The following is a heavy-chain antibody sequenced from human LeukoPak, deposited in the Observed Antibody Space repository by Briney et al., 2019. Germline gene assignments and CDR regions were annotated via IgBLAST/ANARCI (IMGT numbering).Heavy chain of an antibody. D-gene: IGHD6-13*01. CDR1: GGSISSGSYY. CDR2: IYTSGST. Sequence: PSETLSLTCTVSGGSISSGSYYWSWIRQPAGKGLEWIGRIYTSGSTNYNPSLKSRVTMSVDTSKNQFSLKLSSVTAADTAVYYCASQSSSWYGGYTWFDPWGQGTLVTVSS. V-gene: IGHV4-61*02. J-gene: IGHJ5*02. CDR3: ASQSSSWYGGYTWFDP.